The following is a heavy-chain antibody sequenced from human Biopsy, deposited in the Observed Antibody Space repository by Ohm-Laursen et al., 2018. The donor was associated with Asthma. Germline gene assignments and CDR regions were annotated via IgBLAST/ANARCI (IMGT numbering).Heavy chain of an antibody. Sequence: SVKVSCKASGYTFINYAIHWVRQAPGQRLEWMGWINAGNGNTKYSQKFQGRVTMTRDTSTSTVYMELSSLRSEDTAVYYCARRGITGTTLDYWGQGTLVTVSS. CDR2: INAGNGNT. CDR1: GYTFINYA. D-gene: IGHD1-7*01. J-gene: IGHJ4*02. V-gene: IGHV1-3*01. CDR3: ARRGITGTTLDY.